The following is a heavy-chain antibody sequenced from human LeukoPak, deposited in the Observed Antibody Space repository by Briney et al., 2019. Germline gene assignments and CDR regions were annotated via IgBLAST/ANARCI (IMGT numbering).Heavy chain of an antibody. D-gene: IGHD2-21*01. Sequence: GGSLRLSCAASGFTFSSYGMHWVRQAPGKGLEWVAFIRYDGSNKYYADSVKGRFTISRDNSKNTLYLQMNSLRAEDTAVYYCAKDPYCGGDCYGGYFDYWGQGTLVTVSS. CDR2: IRYDGSNK. CDR3: AKDPYCGGDCYGGYFDY. J-gene: IGHJ4*02. V-gene: IGHV3-30*02. CDR1: GFTFSSYG.